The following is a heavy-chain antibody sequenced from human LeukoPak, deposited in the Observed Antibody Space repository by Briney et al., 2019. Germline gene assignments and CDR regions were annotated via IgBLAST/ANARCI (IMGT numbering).Heavy chain of an antibody. V-gene: IGHV3-7*01. CDR2: IKQDGSEK. J-gene: IGHJ6*02. Sequence: PGGSLRLSCAASGFTFSSYWMSWVRQAPGKGLEWVANIKQDGSEKYYVDSVKGRFTISRDNAKNSLYLQMNSLRAEDTAVYYCARVALRFLEWEPAQEYYYGMDVWGQGTTVTVSS. CDR1: GFTFSSYW. D-gene: IGHD3-3*01. CDR3: ARVALRFLEWEPAQEYYYGMDV.